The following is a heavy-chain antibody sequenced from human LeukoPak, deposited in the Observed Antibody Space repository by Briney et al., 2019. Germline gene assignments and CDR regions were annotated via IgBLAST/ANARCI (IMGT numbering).Heavy chain of an antibody. V-gene: IGHV3-23*01. D-gene: IGHD3-22*01. CDR2: ISGNGLGT. CDR1: GFTFSRNA. Sequence: GGSLRLSCAAPGFTFSRNAMNWVRQAPGKGLEWVAAISGNGLGTYYADSVKGRFNISRDNSRNTLYLQMNSLRIEDTAFYYCAKDANYLRSSGYLIPIDFWGQGTLVTVSS. CDR3: AKDANYLRSSGYLIPIDF. J-gene: IGHJ4*02.